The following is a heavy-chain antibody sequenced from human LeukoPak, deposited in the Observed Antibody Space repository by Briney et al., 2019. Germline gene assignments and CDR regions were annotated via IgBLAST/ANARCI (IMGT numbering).Heavy chain of an antibody. Sequence: GASVKVSCKASGYTFTGYYMHWVRQAPGQGLEWMGWINPNSGGTNYAQKFQGRVTMTTDTSTSTAYMELRSLRSDDTAVYYCARAGIVGATTKDYWGQGTLVTVSS. V-gene: IGHV1-2*02. CDR1: GYTFTGYY. D-gene: IGHD1-26*01. J-gene: IGHJ4*02. CDR2: INPNSGGT. CDR3: ARAGIVGATTKDY.